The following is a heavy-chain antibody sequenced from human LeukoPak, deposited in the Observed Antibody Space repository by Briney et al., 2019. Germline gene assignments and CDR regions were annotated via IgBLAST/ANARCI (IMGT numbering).Heavy chain of an antibody. D-gene: IGHD6-13*01. J-gene: IGHJ3*02. V-gene: IGHV3-71*01. CDR1: GFTVSSNY. CDR3: SLPIAAAGLVAAFDI. CDR2: IRSKAYGGTT. Sequence: GGSLRLSCAASGFTVSSNYMSWVRQAPGKGLEWVGFIRSKAYGGTTEYAASVKGRFTISRDDSKSIAYLQMNSLKTEDTAVYYCSLPIAAAGLVAAFDIWGQGTMVTVSS.